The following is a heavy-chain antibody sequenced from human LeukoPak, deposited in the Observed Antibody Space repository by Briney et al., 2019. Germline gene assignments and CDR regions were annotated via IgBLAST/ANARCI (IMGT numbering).Heavy chain of an antibody. CDR2: ISSSGSTI. Sequence: PGGSLRLSCAASGFIFSDYYMRWIRQAPGKGLEWVSYISSSGSTIYYAGSVKGRFTISRDNAKNSLYLQMNSLRAEDTAVYYCARGSYNWNDPDEYFQHWGQGTLVTVSS. CDR3: ARGSYNWNDPDEYFQH. CDR1: GFIFSDYY. D-gene: IGHD1-1*01. J-gene: IGHJ1*01. V-gene: IGHV3-11*01.